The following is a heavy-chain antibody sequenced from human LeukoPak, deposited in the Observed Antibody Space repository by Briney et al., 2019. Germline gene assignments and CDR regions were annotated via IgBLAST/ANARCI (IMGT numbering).Heavy chain of an antibody. CDR2: VSGSGGST. J-gene: IGHJ4*02. CDR3: AKDWEIVVVTAIYFDY. D-gene: IGHD2-21*02. V-gene: IGHV3-23*01. Sequence: PGGSLRLSRAASGFTFSSYAMSWVRQAPGKGLEWVSAVSGSGGSTYYADSVKGRFTISRDNSKNTLYLQMNSLRAEDTAVYYCAKDWEIVVVTAIYFDYWGQGTLVTVSS. CDR1: GFTFSSYA.